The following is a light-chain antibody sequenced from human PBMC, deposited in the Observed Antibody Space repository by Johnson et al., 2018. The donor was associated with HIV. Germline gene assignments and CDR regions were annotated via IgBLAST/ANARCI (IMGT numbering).Light chain of an antibody. J-gene: IGLJ1*01. CDR2: DNN. CDR1: SSNIGNNY. CDR3: GTWDASLSPGGV. Sequence: QSVLTQPPSVSAAPGQKVTISCSGSSSNIGNNYVSWYQQLPGTAPKLLIYDNNRRPSGTPDRFSGSKSGTSATLAITGLQTGDEADYYCGTWDASLSPGGVFGTGTKVTVL. V-gene: IGLV1-51*01.